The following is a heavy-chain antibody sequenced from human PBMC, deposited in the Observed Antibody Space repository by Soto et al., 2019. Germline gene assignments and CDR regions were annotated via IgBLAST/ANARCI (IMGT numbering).Heavy chain of an antibody. CDR1: GFTFSSYA. V-gene: IGHV3-23*01. Sequence: GGSLRLSCAASGFTFSSYAMSWVRQAPGKGLEWVSAISGSGGSTYYADSVKGRFTISRDNSKNTLYLQMNSLRVEDMAVYYCARDGRLVRGYYYYYMDVWGKGTTVTVSS. D-gene: IGHD3-10*02. J-gene: IGHJ6*03. CDR2: ISGSGGST. CDR3: ARDGRLVRGYYYYYMDV.